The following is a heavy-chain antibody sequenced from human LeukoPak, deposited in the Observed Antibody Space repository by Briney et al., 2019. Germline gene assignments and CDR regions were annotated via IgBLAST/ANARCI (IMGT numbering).Heavy chain of an antibody. V-gene: IGHV4-34*01. Sequence: SETLSLTCAVYGGSFSSYYWSWLRQSPGRGLEWIGEINHSGSTYYNPSLKSRVTISEDTSKNQLSLKLSSVTAADAAVYYCARGVRIADYWGQGTLVTVSS. CDR2: INHSGST. CDR1: GGSFSSYY. CDR3: ARGVRIADY. J-gene: IGHJ4*02. D-gene: IGHD6-13*01.